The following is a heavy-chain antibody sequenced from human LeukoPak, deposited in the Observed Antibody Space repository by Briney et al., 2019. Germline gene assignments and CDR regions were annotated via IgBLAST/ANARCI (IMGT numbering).Heavy chain of an antibody. D-gene: IGHD5-18*01. CDR2: ISGSGGST. J-gene: IGHJ4*02. Sequence: GGSLRLSCAASGFTFSSYAMSWARQAPGKGLEWVSAISGSGGSTYYADSVKGRFTISRDNSKNTLYLQMNSLRAEDTAVYYCASRGITAIDLLDYWGQGTLVTVSS. V-gene: IGHV3-23*01. CDR1: GFTFSSYA. CDR3: ASRGITAIDLLDY.